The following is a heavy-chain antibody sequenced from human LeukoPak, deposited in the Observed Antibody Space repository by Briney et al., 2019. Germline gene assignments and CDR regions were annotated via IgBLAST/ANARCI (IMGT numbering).Heavy chain of an antibody. CDR1: GGSISSYY. Sequence: SETLSLTCTVSGGSISSYYWSWIRQPPGKGLEWIGYIYYSGSTNYNPSLKSRVTISVDTSRNQFSLKLSSVTAADTAVYYCARGSTSKRGPFDYWGQGTPVTVSS. CDR2: IYYSGST. V-gene: IGHV4-59*01. CDR3: ARGSTSKRGPFDY. J-gene: IGHJ4*02. D-gene: IGHD2/OR15-2a*01.